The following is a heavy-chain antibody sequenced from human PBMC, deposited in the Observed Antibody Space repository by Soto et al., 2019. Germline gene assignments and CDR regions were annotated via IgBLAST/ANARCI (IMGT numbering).Heavy chain of an antibody. Sequence: EVQLLESGGGLVQPGGSLRLSCAASGFTFSSYAMSWVRQAPGKGLEWVSAISGSGGSTYYADSVKGRFTISRDNSKNTLYLQLNSLRAEDTAVDYCAKDRSGSSWYRYGMDVWGQGTTVTVSS. J-gene: IGHJ6*02. V-gene: IGHV3-23*01. CDR2: ISGSGGST. D-gene: IGHD6-13*01. CDR3: AKDRSGSSWYRYGMDV. CDR1: GFTFSSYA.